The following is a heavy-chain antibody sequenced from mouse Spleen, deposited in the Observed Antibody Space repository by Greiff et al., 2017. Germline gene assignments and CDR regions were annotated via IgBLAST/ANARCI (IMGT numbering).Heavy chain of an antibody. CDR2: IDPETGGT. D-gene: IGHD1-1*01. CDR1: GYTFTDYE. Sequence: VQLQQSGAELVRPGASVTLSCKASGYTFTDYEMHWVKQTPVHGLEWIGAIDPETGGTAYNQKFKGKAILTADKSSSTAYMELRSLTSEDSAIYYCARRYYDGSYGGIFFAYWGQGTLVTVSA. V-gene: IGHV1-15*01. J-gene: IGHJ3*01. CDR3: ARRYYDGSYGGIFFAY.